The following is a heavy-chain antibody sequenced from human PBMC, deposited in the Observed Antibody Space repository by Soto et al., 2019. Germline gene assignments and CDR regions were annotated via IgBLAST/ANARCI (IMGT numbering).Heavy chain of an antibody. CDR1: GYTFTSYA. V-gene: IGHV1-3*01. CDR3: ARGPGGPDGPGDY. CDR2: INAGNGNT. D-gene: IGHD2-15*01. J-gene: IGHJ4*02. Sequence: QVQLVQSGAEVKKPGASVKHSCKAPGYTFTSYAMHWVRQAPGQRLEWMGWINAGNGNTKYSQKLQGRVTITRDTSANTAYMELSSLRSEDTAVYYCARGPGGPDGPGDYWGQGTLVTVSS.